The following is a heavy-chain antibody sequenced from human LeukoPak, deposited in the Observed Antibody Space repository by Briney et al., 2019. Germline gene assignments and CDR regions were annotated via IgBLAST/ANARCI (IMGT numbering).Heavy chain of an antibody. D-gene: IGHD2-15*01. CDR3: ARDNGWSADF. J-gene: IGHJ4*02. CDR1: GFTFSSYA. V-gene: IGHV3-7*03. Sequence: GGSLRLSCAASGFTFSSYAMSWVRQAPGKGLEWVANIKQDGSAKPYVDSVKGRFSISRDNAKNSLFLQMNSLRAEDTAVYYCARDNGWSADFWGQGTLVTVSS. CDR2: IKQDGSAK.